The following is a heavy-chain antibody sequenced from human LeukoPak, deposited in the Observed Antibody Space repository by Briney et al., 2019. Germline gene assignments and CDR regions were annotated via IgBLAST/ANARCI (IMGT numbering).Heavy chain of an antibody. CDR2: IKTKTNTYAT. Sequence: GGSLRLSCAASGINLSASDIHWVRQASGKGLEWVARIKTKTNTYATAYAASVKGRFTISRDDSKNTAYLQMNSLKTEDTAAYYCSRRLESTTGPFLWGQGILVTVSS. CDR1: GINLSASD. CDR3: SRRLESTTGPFL. V-gene: IGHV3-73*01. D-gene: IGHD1-1*01. J-gene: IGHJ4*02.